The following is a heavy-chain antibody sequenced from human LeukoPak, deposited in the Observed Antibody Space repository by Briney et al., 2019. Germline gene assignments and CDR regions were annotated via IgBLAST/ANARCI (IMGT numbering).Heavy chain of an antibody. D-gene: IGHD2-21*02. CDR2: ISAYNGNT. CDR1: GYSFSGYG. J-gene: IGHJ4*02. CDR3: ARGVPQIVVVTATNYFDY. V-gene: IGHV1-18*01. Sequence: ASVKVSCKASGYSFSGYGISWVRQAPGQGLEWMGWISAYNGNTNFAQKLQGRDTMTTDTSTSTAYMELRSLRSDDTAVYYCARGVPQIVVVTATNYFDYWGRGTLVTVSS.